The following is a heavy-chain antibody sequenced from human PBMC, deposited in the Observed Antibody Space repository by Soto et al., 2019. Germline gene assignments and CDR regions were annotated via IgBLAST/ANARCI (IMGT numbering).Heavy chain of an antibody. Sequence: QVQLVQSGAEVKKPGSSVKVSCKASGGTFSSYAISWVRQAPGQGLEWMGGIIPIFGTANYAQKFQGRVTITADKSTSTAYMELSSLRSEDTAVYYCVREGVVVVAATWAYFDYWGQGTLVTVSS. CDR3: VREGVVVVAATWAYFDY. D-gene: IGHD2-15*01. V-gene: IGHV1-69*06. J-gene: IGHJ4*02. CDR1: GGTFSSYA. CDR2: IIPIFGTA.